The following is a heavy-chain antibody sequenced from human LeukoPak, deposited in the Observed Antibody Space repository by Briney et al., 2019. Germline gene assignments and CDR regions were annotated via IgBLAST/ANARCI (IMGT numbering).Heavy chain of an antibody. D-gene: IGHD3-10*01. CDR2: ISSSGSTI. V-gene: IGHV3-11*01. CDR1: GFTFSDYY. Sequence: GGSLRLSCAASGFTFSDYYMSWIRQAPGKGLEWVSYISSSGSTIYYADSVKGRFTISRDNAKNSLYLQMSSLRAEDTAVYYCARDPYGSGSYYNWFDPWGQGTLVTVSS. J-gene: IGHJ5*02. CDR3: ARDPYGSGSYYNWFDP.